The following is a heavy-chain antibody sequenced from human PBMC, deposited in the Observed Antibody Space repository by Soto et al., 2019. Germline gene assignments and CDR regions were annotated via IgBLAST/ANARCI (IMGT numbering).Heavy chain of an antibody. D-gene: IGHD3-22*01. CDR1: GFTFSSYG. V-gene: IGHV3-30*18. CDR3: AKDDSITMIVVVTIAPDY. J-gene: IGHJ4*02. CDR2: ISDTGSSH. Sequence: GGSLRLSCVGSGFTFSSYGMHWVRQAPGKGLECVAVISDTGSSHYYAASVKGRFTISRDNSKNTLYLQMNSLRAEDTAVYYCAKDDSITMIVVVTIAPDYWGQGTLVTVSS.